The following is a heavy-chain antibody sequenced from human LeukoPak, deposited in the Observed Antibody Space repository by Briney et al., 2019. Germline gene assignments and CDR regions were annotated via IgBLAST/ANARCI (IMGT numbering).Heavy chain of an antibody. D-gene: IGHD5-12*01. CDR1: RFTLRNYA. CDR3: AQMRNGESGPVNY. Sequence: GGSLRLSCAASRFTLRNYAMSWVRQAPGMGLEGGSIISTSGGGTYYADSVKGRFTISRDDSKNTLYVEMNSLRAEDTAAYFCAQMRNGESGPVNYWGQGALVTVSS. J-gene: IGHJ4*02. V-gene: IGHV3-23*01. CDR2: ISTSGGGT.